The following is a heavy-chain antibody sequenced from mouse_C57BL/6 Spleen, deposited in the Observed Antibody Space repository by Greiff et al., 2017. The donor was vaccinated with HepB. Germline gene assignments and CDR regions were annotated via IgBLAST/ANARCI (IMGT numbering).Heavy chain of an antibody. CDR1: GFNIKDYY. CDR2: IDPEDGET. V-gene: IGHV14-2*01. CDR3: ARSYYSNYGYYYAMDY. Sequence: EVKLQESGAELVKPGASVKLSCTASGFNIKDYYMHWVKQRTEQGLEWIGRIDPEDGETKYAPKFQGKATITADTSSNTAYLQLSSLTSEDTAVYYCARSYYSNYGYYYAMDYWGQGTSVTVSS. J-gene: IGHJ4*01. D-gene: IGHD2-5*01.